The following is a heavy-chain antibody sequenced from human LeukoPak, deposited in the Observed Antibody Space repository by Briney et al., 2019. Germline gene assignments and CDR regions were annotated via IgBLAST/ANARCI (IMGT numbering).Heavy chain of an antibody. CDR1: GGSFSGYY. CDR2: INHSGST. J-gene: IGHJ6*02. V-gene: IGHV4-34*01. CDR3: ARVVVVAATLAHYYYYGMDV. D-gene: IGHD2-15*01. Sequence: SETLSLTCAVYGGSFSGYYWSWIRQPPGKGLEWIEEINHSGSTNYNPSLKSRVTISVDTSKNQFSLKLSSVTAADTAVYYCARVVVVAATLAHYYYYGMDVWGQGTTVTVSS.